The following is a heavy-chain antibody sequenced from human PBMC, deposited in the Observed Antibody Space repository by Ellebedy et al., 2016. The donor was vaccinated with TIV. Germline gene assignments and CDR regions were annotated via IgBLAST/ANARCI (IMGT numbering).Heavy chain of an antibody. CDR3: ARGGTSYSDY. V-gene: IGHV4-39*07. CDR2: ISYSGRT. CDR1: GGSISSSSYY. Sequence: GSLRLSCTVSGGSISSSSYYLVWFRQSPREGLEWIGSISYSGRTYYKPSLRSRITISVDTSKNQFSLKMSSVTAADTAMYYCARGGTSYSDYWGQGTLVTVSS. D-gene: IGHD1-1*01. J-gene: IGHJ4*02.